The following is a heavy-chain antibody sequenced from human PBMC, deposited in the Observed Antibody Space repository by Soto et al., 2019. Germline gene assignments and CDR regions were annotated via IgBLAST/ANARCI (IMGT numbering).Heavy chain of an antibody. Sequence: GGSLRLSCAASGFTFSDYYMSWIRQAPGKGLEWVSYISSSSSYTNYADSVKGRFTISRDNAKNSLYLQMNSLRAEDTAVYYCAKSRDRYSSSWDDAFDIWGQGTMVTVSS. J-gene: IGHJ3*02. CDR2: ISSSSSYT. CDR1: GFTFSDYY. V-gene: IGHV3-11*03. D-gene: IGHD6-13*01. CDR3: AKSRDRYSSSWDDAFDI.